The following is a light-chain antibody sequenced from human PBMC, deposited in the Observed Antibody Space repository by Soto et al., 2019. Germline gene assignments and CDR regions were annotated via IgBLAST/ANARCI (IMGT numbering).Light chain of an antibody. J-gene: IGKJ1*01. V-gene: IGKV3-11*01. CDR1: QSVSSY. CDR3: QQRGNWPPTWT. Sequence: EVGLTQSPATLSLSPGERATLSCRAIQSVSSYLAWYQQKPGQAPRLLIYDASLRATGTPARFSGSWSGTDFTLTINGLEPEDSAVYYCQQRGNWPPTWTFGQGTKVDIK. CDR2: DAS.